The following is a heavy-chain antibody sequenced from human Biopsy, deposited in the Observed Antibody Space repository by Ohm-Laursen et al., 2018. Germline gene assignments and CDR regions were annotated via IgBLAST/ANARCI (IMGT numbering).Heavy chain of an antibody. D-gene: IGHD3-10*01. V-gene: IGHV1-69*06. J-gene: IGHJ5*02. CDR1: GGTFSSYD. CDR2: IIPNFDTP. Sequence: GASVKVSCKASGGTFSSYDINWVRQAPGQGLEWMGRIIPNFDTPTYAQDFQGRVTFTADKSTGTAHLDLSRLRSEDTAIYYCAGGAAKGNPYDHWGQGTLVTVSS. CDR3: AGGAAKGNPYDH.